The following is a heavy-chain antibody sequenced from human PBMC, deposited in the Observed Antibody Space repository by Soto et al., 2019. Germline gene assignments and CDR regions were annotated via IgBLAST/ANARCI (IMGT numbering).Heavy chain of an antibody. Sequence: QVQLQESGPGLVKPSGTLSLTCAVSSGSISSSNWWSWVRQPPGKGLEWIGEIYHSGSTNYNPSLKSRVTRSVDKSKNPFSLKLSSVTAADTAVYYCARKGARSSWGFDYWGQGTLVTVSS. V-gene: IGHV4-4*02. D-gene: IGHD6-13*01. J-gene: IGHJ4*02. CDR2: IYHSGST. CDR1: SGSISSSNW. CDR3: ARKGARSSWGFDY.